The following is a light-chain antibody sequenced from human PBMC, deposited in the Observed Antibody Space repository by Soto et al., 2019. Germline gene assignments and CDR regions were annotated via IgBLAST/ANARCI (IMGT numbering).Light chain of an antibody. Sequence: EVVMTQSTATLSVSPGERATLSCRASQNVTANLAWYQQKPGQAPRLLIHGASTRANGIPARSSGSGFGTEFILTISSMQSDDLAVYYCQQYNTWLWTCGHGTKVEGK. J-gene: IGKJ1*01. CDR3: QQYNTWLWT. CDR1: QNVTAN. CDR2: GAS. V-gene: IGKV3-15*01.